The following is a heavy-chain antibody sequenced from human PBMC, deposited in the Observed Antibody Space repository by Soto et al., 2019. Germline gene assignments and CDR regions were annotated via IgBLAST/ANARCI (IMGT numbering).Heavy chain of an antibody. Sequence: EVQLEESGGDLVQPGGSLRLSCAASGFTLSAYWMTWVRQAPGKGLEWVANINRDGSNKSYLDSVRGRFTISRDNVGNSLYLQMDSLRAADTALYYCARDVSPGSSSLYLDAFDIWGQGTMVTVSS. CDR2: INRDGSNK. D-gene: IGHD6-13*01. J-gene: IGHJ3*02. V-gene: IGHV3-7*05. CDR3: ARDVSPGSSSLYLDAFDI. CDR1: GFTLSAYW.